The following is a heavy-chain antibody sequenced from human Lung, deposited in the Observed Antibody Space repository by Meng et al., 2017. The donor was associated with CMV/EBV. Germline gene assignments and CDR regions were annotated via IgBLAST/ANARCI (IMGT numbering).Heavy chain of an antibody. CDR2: ISGNNGNT. J-gene: IGHJ6*02. D-gene: IGHD3-3*01. CDR1: GYTFNNYG. CDR3: ARESRYDFWSGSPPYYFGMDV. V-gene: IGHV1-18*01. Sequence: SXXVSXKASGYTFNNYGVTWVRQAPGQGLEWMGWISGNNGNTNYAQNLKDRVTMTTDTSMSTAYMELRSLRSDDAAVYYCARESRYDFWSGSPPYYFGMDVWGQGXTVTVSS.